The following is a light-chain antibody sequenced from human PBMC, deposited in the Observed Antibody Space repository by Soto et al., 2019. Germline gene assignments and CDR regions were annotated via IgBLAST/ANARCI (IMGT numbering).Light chain of an antibody. CDR1: QSVSSTY. J-gene: IGKJ3*01. V-gene: IGKV3-20*01. Sequence: EIVLTQSPGTLSLSPVERATLSCRASQSVSSTYLAWYQQKPGQAPRLLIYGASSRATGIPDRFSGSGSGTDFTLTISRLEPEDFAVYYCQHCGSPPFTFGPGTKVDIK. CDR3: QHCGSPPFT. CDR2: GAS.